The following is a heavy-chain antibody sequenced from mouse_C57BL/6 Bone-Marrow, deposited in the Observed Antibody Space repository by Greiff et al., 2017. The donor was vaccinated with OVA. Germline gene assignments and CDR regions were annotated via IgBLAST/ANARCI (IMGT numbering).Heavy chain of an antibody. CDR3: ARRYYYGSGGDYAMDY. CDR2: ILPGSGST. J-gene: IGHJ4*01. CDR1: GYTFTGYW. D-gene: IGHD1-1*01. V-gene: IGHV1-9*01. Sequence: QVQLKESGAELMKPGASVKLSCKATGYTFTGYWIEWVKQRPGHGLEWIGEILPGSGSTNYNEKFKGKATLPADTSSNTAYMQLSRLTTEDSAIYYCARRYYYGSGGDYAMDYWGQGTSVTVSS.